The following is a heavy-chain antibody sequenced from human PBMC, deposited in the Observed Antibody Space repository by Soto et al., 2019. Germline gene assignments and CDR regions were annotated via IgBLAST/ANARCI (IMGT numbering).Heavy chain of an antibody. D-gene: IGHD4-17*01. J-gene: IGHJ3*02. CDR3: ARGLRWTDAFDI. V-gene: IGHV3-33*01. Sequence: QVRLVESGGGVVQPGRSLRLSCAASGFTFSSYGMHWVRQAPGKGLEWVAVIWYDGSNKYYADSVKGRFTISRDNSKNTLYLQMNSLRAEDTAVYYCARGLRWTDAFDIWGQGTMVTVSS. CDR1: GFTFSSYG. CDR2: IWYDGSNK.